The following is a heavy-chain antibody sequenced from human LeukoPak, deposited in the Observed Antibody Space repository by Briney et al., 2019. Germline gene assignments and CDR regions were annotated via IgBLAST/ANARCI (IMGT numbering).Heavy chain of an antibody. J-gene: IGHJ4*02. Sequence: SETLSLTCTVSGGSISSYYWSWIRQPPGKGLEWIGYIYYSGSTNYNPSLKSRVTISVDTSKSQFSLKLSSVTAADTAVYYCAREKYSSSSLDYWGQGTLVTVSS. V-gene: IGHV4-59*01. CDR3: AREKYSSSSLDY. CDR1: GGSISSYY. CDR2: IYYSGST. D-gene: IGHD6-13*01.